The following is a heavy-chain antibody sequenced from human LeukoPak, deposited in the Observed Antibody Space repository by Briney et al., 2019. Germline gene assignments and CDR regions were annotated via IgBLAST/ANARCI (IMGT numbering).Heavy chain of an antibody. CDR1: GFTFRSYE. V-gene: IGHV3-48*03. CDR3: ARVQRGIAVALDY. D-gene: IGHD6-19*01. CDR2: ISTTGSSI. Sequence: PGGSLRLSCEDSGFTFRSYEMNWVRQAPGKGLEWVSYISTTGSSIYYADSVKGRFTISRDNVKNLLYLQMNSLRAEDTAVYYCARVQRGIAVALDYWGQGTLATVSS. J-gene: IGHJ4*02.